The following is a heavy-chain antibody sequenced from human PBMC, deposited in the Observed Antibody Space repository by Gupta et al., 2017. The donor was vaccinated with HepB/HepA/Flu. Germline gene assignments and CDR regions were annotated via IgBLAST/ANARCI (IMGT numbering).Heavy chain of an antibody. D-gene: IGHD1-26*01. J-gene: IGHJ4*02. CDR1: GFTFHDYS. V-gene: IGHV3-9*01. Sequence: EVQLVESGGGLVQPGRSLRLSCAASGFTFHDYSMHWVRQAPGKGLEWVSGIIWNGGTIGYGDSVKGRFTISRDNAKNSLYLQMNSLRAEDTALYFGAKGVGATKGLVDDWGQGTLVTVSA. CDR3: AKGVGATKGLVDD. CDR2: IIWNGGTI.